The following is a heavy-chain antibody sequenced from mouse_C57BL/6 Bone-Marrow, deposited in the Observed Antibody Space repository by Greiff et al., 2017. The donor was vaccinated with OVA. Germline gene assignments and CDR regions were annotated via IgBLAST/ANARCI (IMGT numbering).Heavy chain of an antibody. D-gene: IGHD2-3*01. CDR2: IYPGGGYT. CDR3: ARWDDGYSWFAY. CDR1: GYTFTNYW. V-gene: IGHV1-63*01. J-gene: IGHJ3*01. Sequence: VQLVESGAELVRPGTSVKMSCKASGYTFTNYWIGWAKQRPGHGLEWIGDIYPGGGYTNYNEKFKGKATLTADKSSSTAYMQFSSLTSEDSAIYYCARWDDGYSWFAYWGQGTLVTVSA.